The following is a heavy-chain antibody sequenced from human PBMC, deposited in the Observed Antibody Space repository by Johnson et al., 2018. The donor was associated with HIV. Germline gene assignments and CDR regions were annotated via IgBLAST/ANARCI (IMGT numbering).Heavy chain of an antibody. V-gene: IGHV3-66*01. CDR3: ARGDLSDASFHI. Sequence: VQLVESGGGLVQPGGSLRLSCAASGFTVSSNYMSWVRQAPGKGLEWVSVIYSGGSTYYADSVKGRFTISRDKSKNTVYLQMNSLRAEDTAVYYCARGDLSDASFHIWGQGTMVTVSS. CDR2: IYSGGST. J-gene: IGHJ3*02. CDR1: GFTVSSNY.